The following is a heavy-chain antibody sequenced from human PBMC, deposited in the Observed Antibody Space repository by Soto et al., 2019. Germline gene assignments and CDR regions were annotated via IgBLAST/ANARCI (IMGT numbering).Heavy chain of an antibody. V-gene: IGHV4-31*03. CDR1: GGSISSGGYY. CDR3: ARDPAMGAFYI. CDR2: IYYSGST. Sequence: SETLSLTCTVSGGSISSGGYYWSWIRQHPGKGLEWIGYIYYSGSTYYNPSLKSRVTISVDTSKNQFSLKLSSVTAADTAVYYCARDPAMGAFYIWGQGTMVTVSS. D-gene: IGHD2-8*01. J-gene: IGHJ3*02.